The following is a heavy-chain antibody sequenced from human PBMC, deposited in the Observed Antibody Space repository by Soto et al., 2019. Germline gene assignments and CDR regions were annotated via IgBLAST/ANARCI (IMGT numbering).Heavy chain of an antibody. V-gene: IGHV4-39*01. Sequence: SETLSLTCTVSGGSISSSSYYWGWIRQPPGKGLEWIGSIYYSGSTYYNPSLKSRVTISVDTSKNQFSLKLSSVTAADTAVYYCAGHDSYGDTFDIWGQGTMVTVSS. CDR2: IYYSGST. J-gene: IGHJ3*02. CDR1: GGSISSSSYY. CDR3: AGHDSYGDTFDI. D-gene: IGHD5-18*01.